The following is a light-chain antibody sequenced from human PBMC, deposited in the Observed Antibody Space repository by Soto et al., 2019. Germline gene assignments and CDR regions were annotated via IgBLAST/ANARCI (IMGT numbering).Light chain of an antibody. CDR3: QQSFSTPRT. CDR2: AAS. V-gene: IGKV1-39*01. Sequence: DIQMTQSPSSLSASVGDRVTISCRASQTINTYVNWYLQKPGKAPKLLIYAASSLHSGVPSRFSGSGSGTYFTLTTSSLQPEDFATYYFQQSFSTPRTFGQGTKVEIK. CDR1: QTINTY. J-gene: IGKJ1*01.